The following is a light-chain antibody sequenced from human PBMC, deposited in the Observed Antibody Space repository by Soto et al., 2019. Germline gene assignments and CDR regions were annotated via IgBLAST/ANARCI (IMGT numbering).Light chain of an antibody. CDR2: GAS. CDR3: QQYNNWPWT. CDR1: QSISGA. J-gene: IGKJ1*01. V-gene: IGKV3-15*01. Sequence: EIVMTQSPATLSVSPGGRATLSCRASQSISGALAWYQQKPGQAPRLLIYGASTRATSFPARFSGSGSGTDFTLTISSLQSEDFAVYCCQQYNNWPWTFGQGTKVEIK.